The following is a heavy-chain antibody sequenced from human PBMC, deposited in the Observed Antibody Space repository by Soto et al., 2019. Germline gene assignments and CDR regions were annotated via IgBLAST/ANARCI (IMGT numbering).Heavy chain of an antibody. Sequence: PGGSLRLSCAASGFTFSSYAMSRVRQAPGKGLEWVSAISGSGGSTYYADSVKGRFTISRDNSKNTLYLQMNSLRAEDTAVYYCAKAGTMVRGVIITGPAYYYGMDVWGQGTTVTVSS. D-gene: IGHD3-10*01. V-gene: IGHV3-23*01. J-gene: IGHJ6*02. CDR2: ISGSGGST. CDR1: GFTFSSYA. CDR3: AKAGTMVRGVIITGPAYYYGMDV.